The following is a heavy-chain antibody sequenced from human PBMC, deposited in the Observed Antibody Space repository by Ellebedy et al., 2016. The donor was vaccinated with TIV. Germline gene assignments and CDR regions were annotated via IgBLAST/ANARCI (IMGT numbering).Heavy chain of an antibody. J-gene: IGHJ4*02. Sequence: GESLKISXAASGFTFSSYWMSWVRQDPGKGLEWVANIKQDGSEKNYVDSVKGRFTISRDNGKNSLYLQMNSLRAEDTAVYYCATNCGGDCYSLWVYWGQGTLVTVSS. CDR2: IKQDGSEK. CDR3: ATNCGGDCYSLWVY. V-gene: IGHV3-7*01. D-gene: IGHD2-21*02. CDR1: GFTFSSYW.